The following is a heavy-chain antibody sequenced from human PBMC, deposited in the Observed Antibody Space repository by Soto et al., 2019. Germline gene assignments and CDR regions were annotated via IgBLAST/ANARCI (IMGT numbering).Heavy chain of an antibody. CDR1: GYTFTGYY. V-gene: IGHV1-2*04. Sequence: ASVKVSCKASGYTFTGYYMHWVRQAPGQGLGWMGWINPNSGGTNYAQKFQGWVTMTRDTSISTAYMELSRLRSDDTAVYYCARDKNDFWSGYPRANWFDPWGQGTLVTVSS. J-gene: IGHJ5*02. CDR3: ARDKNDFWSGYPRANWFDP. D-gene: IGHD3-3*01. CDR2: INPNSGGT.